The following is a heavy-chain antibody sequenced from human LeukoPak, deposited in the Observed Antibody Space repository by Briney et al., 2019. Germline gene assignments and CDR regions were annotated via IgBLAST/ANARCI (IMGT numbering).Heavy chain of an antibody. V-gene: IGHV4-31*03. D-gene: IGHD4-11*01. CDR2: IYYSGST. CDR1: GGSISSGGYY. Sequence: SETLSLTCTVSGGSISSGGYYWSWIRQHPGKGLEWIGYIYYSGSTYYNPSLKSRVTISVDTSKNQFSLKLSSVTVADTAVYYCARIDSSGTASWRDSWGQGTQVTVSS. CDR3: ARIDSSGTASWRDS. J-gene: IGHJ4*02.